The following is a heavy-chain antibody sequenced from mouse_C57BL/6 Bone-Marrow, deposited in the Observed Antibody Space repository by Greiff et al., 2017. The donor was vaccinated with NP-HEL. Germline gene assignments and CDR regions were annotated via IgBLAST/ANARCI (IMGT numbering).Heavy chain of an antibody. CDR2: INPSNGGT. D-gene: IGHD2-12*01. V-gene: IGHV1-53*01. Sequence: VQLQQPGTELVKPGASVKLSCKASGYTFTSYWMHWVKQRPGQGLEWIGNINPSNGGTNYNEKFKSKATLTVEKSSSTAYMQLRSLTSEDSAVYYCARSAYYSLYYYAMDYWGQGTSVTVSS. CDR1: GYTFTSYW. J-gene: IGHJ4*01. CDR3: ARSAYYSLYYYAMDY.